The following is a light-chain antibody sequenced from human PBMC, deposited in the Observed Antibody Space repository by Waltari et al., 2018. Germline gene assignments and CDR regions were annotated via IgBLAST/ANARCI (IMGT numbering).Light chain of an antibody. CDR2: DVS. V-gene: IGLV2-11*01. CDR1: SSDVGGYNY. Sequence: QSALTQPRSVSGSPGQSVTISCTGTSSDVGGYNYVSWYQQHPGKAPNLMIYDVSKRPSGVPDRFSGSKSGNTASLTISGLQAEDEADYYCCSYAGSYLVVFGGGTKLTVL. J-gene: IGLJ2*01. CDR3: CSYAGSYLVV.